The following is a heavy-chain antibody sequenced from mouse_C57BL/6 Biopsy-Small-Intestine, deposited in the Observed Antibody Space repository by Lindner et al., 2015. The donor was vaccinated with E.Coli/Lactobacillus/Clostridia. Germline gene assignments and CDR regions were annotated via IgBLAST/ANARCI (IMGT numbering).Heavy chain of an antibody. CDR3: ARDFVGADGFDY. J-gene: IGHJ4*01. Sequence: SVKVSCKASGYTFITYGLSWVRQAPGQGLEWMGYISGDSGLRDYVRKFQDRVTMTTDTSTNTAYMELRSLTSDDTAVYYCARDFVGADGFDYWGQGTLVTVSS. V-gene: IGHV1-4*01. CDR2: ISGDSGLR. CDR1: GYTFITYG. D-gene: IGHD4-1*01.